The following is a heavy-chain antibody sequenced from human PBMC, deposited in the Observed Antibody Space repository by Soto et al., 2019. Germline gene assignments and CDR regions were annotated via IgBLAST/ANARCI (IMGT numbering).Heavy chain of an antibody. J-gene: IGHJ4*02. CDR1: GLTFSNYG. D-gene: IGHD3-10*01. CDR3: AIGGFTFDT. Sequence: QVQLVESGGGVVQPGRSLRLSCAASGLTFSNYGMHWVRQAPGKGLEWVAVTWSDGSNKYYADPVKGRFTISRDNAKNTLYLQMSSLRADDTAVYYGAIGGFTFDTWGQGTLVTVSS. V-gene: IGHV3-33*01. CDR2: TWSDGSNK.